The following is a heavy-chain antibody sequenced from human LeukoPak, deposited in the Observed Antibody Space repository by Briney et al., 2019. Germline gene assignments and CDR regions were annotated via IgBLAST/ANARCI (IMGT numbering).Heavy chain of an antibody. D-gene: IGHD3-3*01. J-gene: IGHJ4*02. Sequence: GASVKVSCKASGYTFTSYDINWVRQATGQGLEWMGWMNPNSGNTGYAQKFQGRVTIARNTSISTAYMELSSLRSEDTAVYYCARVSRRYDFWRGPWGYWGQGTLVTVSS. CDR1: GYTFTSYD. CDR2: MNPNSGNT. V-gene: IGHV1-8*01. CDR3: ARVSRRYDFWRGPWGY.